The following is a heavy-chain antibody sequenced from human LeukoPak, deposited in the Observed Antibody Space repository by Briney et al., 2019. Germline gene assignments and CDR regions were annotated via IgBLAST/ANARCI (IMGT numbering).Heavy chain of an antibody. V-gene: IGHV3-30*18. D-gene: IGHD3-22*01. Sequence: PGRSLRLSCAASGFTFSSYGMHWVRQAPGKGLEWVAVISYDGSNKYYADSVKGRFTISRDNSKNTLYLQMNSLRAEDTAVYYCAKDLDYYDSSGYFDYWGQGTLVTVSS. CDR3: AKDLDYYDSSGYFDY. CDR1: GFTFSSYG. CDR2: ISYDGSNK. J-gene: IGHJ4*02.